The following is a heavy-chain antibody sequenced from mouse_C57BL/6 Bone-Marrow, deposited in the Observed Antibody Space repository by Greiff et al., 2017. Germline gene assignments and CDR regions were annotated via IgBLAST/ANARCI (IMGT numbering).Heavy chain of an antibody. CDR3: APIDCYGSRCCDV. J-gene: IGHJ1*03. V-gene: IGHV1-26*01. D-gene: IGHD1-1*01. CDR2: INPNNGGT. CDR1: GYTFTDYY. Sequence: EVQLQQSGPELVKPGASVKISCKASGYTFTDYYMNWVKQSHGKSLEWIGDINPNNGGTSYNQKFKGKATFTVDKSSSTAYMELRILTSEASEVYYCAPIDCYGSRCCDVWGTGTPVTVSA.